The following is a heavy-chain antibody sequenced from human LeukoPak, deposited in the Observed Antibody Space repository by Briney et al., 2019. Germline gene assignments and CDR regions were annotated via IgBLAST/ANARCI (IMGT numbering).Heavy chain of an antibody. CDR1: EFTFSNYW. Sequence: GGSLRLSCAVSEFTFSNYWMSWVRQAPGKGLEWVSSISSSSSYIYYADSVKGRFTISRDNAKNSLYLQMNSLRAEDTAVYYCARSSDDFPFQHWGQGTLVTVSS. D-gene: IGHD3-3*01. CDR2: ISSSSSYI. V-gene: IGHV3-21*01. CDR3: ARSSDDFPFQH. J-gene: IGHJ1*01.